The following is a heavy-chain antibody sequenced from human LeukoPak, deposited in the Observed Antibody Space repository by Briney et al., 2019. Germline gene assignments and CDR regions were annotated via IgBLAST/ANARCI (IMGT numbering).Heavy chain of an antibody. CDR2: IYYSGST. D-gene: IGHD3/OR15-3a*01. CDR1: GGSISSYY. J-gene: IGHJ4*02. V-gene: IGHV4-39*01. Sequence: PSETLSLTCTVSGGSISSYYWGWIRQPPGEGLEWIGSIYYSGSTYYNTSLKSRVTISVDTSKNRFSLKLTSVTAADTAVYYCARQTGSGLFILPGGQGTLVTVSS. CDR3: ARQTGSGLFILP.